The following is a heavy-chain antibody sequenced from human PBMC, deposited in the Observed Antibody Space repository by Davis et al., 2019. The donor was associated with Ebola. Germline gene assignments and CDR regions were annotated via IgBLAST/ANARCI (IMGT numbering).Heavy chain of an antibody. V-gene: IGHV4-59*08. CDR1: GGSVSSYY. CDR2: IYYSGST. Sequence: SETLSLTCTVSGGSVSSYYWSWIRQPPGKGLEWIGYIYYSGSTNYNPSLKSRVTISVDTSKNQFSLKLSSVTAADTAVYYCARHRVSSGWLDYWGQGTLVTVSS. CDR3: ARHRVSSGWLDY. D-gene: IGHD6-19*01. J-gene: IGHJ4*02.